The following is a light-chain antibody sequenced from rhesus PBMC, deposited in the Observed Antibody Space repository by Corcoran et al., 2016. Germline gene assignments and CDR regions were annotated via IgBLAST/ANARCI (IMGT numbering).Light chain of an antibody. CDR3: QLRDSSSDHVV. V-gene: IGLV3-36*02. CDR2: FNI. Sequence: SSDLTQPPSVSVSPGQTARITCGGERIGSEVVNWYQQKTTQAPVLVIYFNIERPSGIPERFYGSKSGNTATLTISGVEAWDEAHYYCQLRDSSSDHVVFGGGTKLTVL. J-gene: IGLJ6*01. CDR1: RIGSEV.